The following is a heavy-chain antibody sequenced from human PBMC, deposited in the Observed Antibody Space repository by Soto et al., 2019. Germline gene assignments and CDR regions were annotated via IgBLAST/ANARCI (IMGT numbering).Heavy chain of an antibody. Sequence: ESGGGLVQPGGSLRLSCAASGFTLSTYWMSWVRQAPGKGLEWVANIKQDGSERYYEDFVKGRFTISRDNAKNSLYLQMSSLRAEDTAVYYCARQSSTSDAFEVWGQGTMVTVSS. V-gene: IGHV3-7*03. CDR3: ARQSSTSDAFEV. D-gene: IGHD2-2*01. CDR1: GFTLSTYW. CDR2: IKQDGSER. J-gene: IGHJ3*01.